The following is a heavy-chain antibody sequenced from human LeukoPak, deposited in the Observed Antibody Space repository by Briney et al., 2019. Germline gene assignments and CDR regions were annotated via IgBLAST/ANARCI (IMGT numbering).Heavy chain of an antibody. J-gene: IGHJ6*02. D-gene: IGHD3-22*01. CDR3: ARWVTMIVGHYGLDI. CDR1: GYTFTGSY. CDR2: INPNSGGT. V-gene: IGHV1-2*02. Sequence: ASVKVSYKASGYTFTGSYMYWVRQAPGQGLEWMGWINPNSGGTNYAQKFQGRVTMTRDTSISTAYMELSRLRSDDTAVYYCARWVTMIVGHYGLDIWGQGTTVTVSS.